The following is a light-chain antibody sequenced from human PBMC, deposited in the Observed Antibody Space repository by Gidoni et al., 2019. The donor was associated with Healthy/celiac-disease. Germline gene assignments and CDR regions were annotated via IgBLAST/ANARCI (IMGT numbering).Light chain of an antibody. V-gene: IGKV1-5*03. CDR3: QQHNSYPLT. Sequence: DIQMTQSPSTLSASVGDRVTITCRASQSISSWLAWYQQKPGKAPKLLIYTASTLESGVPSRFSGSGSGTEFTLTISSLQPDDFATYYCQQHNSYPLTFGEGTKVEIK. CDR1: QSISSW. J-gene: IGKJ4*01. CDR2: TAS.